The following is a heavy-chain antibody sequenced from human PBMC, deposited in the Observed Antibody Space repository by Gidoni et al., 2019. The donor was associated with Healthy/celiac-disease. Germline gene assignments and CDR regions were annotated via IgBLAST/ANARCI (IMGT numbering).Heavy chain of an antibody. CDR2: IRSSSSYI. CDR3: ARDGDCSGGSCYNAFDI. J-gene: IGHJ3*02. CDR1: GFTFSRYS. Sequence: EVQLVESGGGLVKPGGSMRLSCAASGFTFSRYSMNWVRQAPGKGRDWVSSIRSSSSYIYYADSVKGRFTISRDNAKNSLYLQMNSLRAEDTAVYYCARDGDCSGGSCYNAFDIWGQGTMVTVSS. D-gene: IGHD2-15*01. V-gene: IGHV3-21*01.